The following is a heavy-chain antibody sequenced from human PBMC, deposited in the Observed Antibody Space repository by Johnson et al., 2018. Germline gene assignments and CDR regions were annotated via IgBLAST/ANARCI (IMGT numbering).Heavy chain of an antibody. CDR3: ARGPRDGTLGAFDI. CDR2: INHSGST. J-gene: IGHJ3*02. V-gene: IGHV4-34*01. CDR1: GGSFSGYY. Sequence: VQLQQWGAGLLKPSETLSLTCAVYGGSFSGYYWSWIRQPPGKGLEWMGEINHSGSTNYNPSLKSRVTISVDTSKNQFSLKLSSVTAADTAVYYCARGPRDGTLGAFDIWGQGTMVTVSS. D-gene: IGHD3/OR15-3a*01.